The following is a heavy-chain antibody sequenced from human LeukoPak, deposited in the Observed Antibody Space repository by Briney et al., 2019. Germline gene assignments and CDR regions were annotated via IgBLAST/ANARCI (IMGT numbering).Heavy chain of an antibody. Sequence: PSQTLSLTCTVSGGSISSGSYYWSWIRQPAGKGLEWIGRIYTSGSTNYNPSLKSRVTISVDTSKNQFSLKLSSVTAADTAVYYCARGMVYAPGPVYYFDYWGQRTLVTVSS. CDR2: IYTSGST. J-gene: IGHJ4*02. CDR3: ARGMVYAPGPVYYFDY. V-gene: IGHV4-61*02. D-gene: IGHD2-8*01. CDR1: GGSISSGSYY.